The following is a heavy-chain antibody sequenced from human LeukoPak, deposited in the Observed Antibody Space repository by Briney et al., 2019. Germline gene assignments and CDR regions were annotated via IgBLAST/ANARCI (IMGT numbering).Heavy chain of an antibody. J-gene: IGHJ4*02. CDR2: IYYSGST. V-gene: IGHV4-39*01. CDR3: ARHSSYGGPFDY. CDR1: GGSISSSRYY. Sequence: PSETLSLTCTVSGGSISSSRYYWVWIRQPPGKGLEWIGSIYYSGSTYYNPSLKSRVTISVDTSKNQFSLKLSSVTAADTAVYYCARHSSYGGPFDYWGQGTLVTVSS. D-gene: IGHD4-23*01.